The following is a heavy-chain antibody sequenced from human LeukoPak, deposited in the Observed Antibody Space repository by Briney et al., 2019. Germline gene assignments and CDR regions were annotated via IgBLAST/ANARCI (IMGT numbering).Heavy chain of an antibody. CDR2: ISSSGSTI. V-gene: IGHV3-48*03. CDR3: ARNPLGYCSGGSCYGDAFDI. Sequence: GGSLRLSCAASGFTFSSYEMNWVRQAPGKGLEWVSYISSSGSTIYYADSVKGRFTFSRDNAKNSLYLQMNSLRAEDTAVYYCARNPLGYCSGGSCYGDAFDIWGQGTMVTVSS. J-gene: IGHJ3*02. CDR1: GFTFSSYE. D-gene: IGHD2-15*01.